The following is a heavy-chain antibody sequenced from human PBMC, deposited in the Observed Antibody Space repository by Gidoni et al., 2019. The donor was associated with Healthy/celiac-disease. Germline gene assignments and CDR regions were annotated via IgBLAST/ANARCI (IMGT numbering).Heavy chain of an antibody. CDR3: ARDGAVYSSSWDHFDY. D-gene: IGHD6-13*01. Sequence: EVQLVESGGGLVQPGGSLRLSCAASGFTFSSYWMSWVRQAPGKGLEGVANIKQDGSEKYYVDSVKGRFTISRDNAKNSLYLQMNSLRAEDTAVYYCARDGAVYSSSWDHFDYWGQGTLVTVSS. V-gene: IGHV3-7*03. CDR1: GFTFSSYW. J-gene: IGHJ4*02. CDR2: IKQDGSEK.